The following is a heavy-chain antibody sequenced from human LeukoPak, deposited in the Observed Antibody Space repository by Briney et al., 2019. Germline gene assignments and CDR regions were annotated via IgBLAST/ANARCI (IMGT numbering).Heavy chain of an antibody. CDR3: ASGAYSYYCMDV. CDR2: IYYSGST. J-gene: IGHJ6*03. V-gene: IGHV4-61*05. CDR1: GGSISSSSYY. Sequence: SETLSLTCTVSGGSISSSSYYWGWIRQPPGKGLEWIGYIYYSGSTNYNPSLKSRVTISVDTSKNQFSLKLSSVTAADTAVYYCASGAYSYYCMDVWGKGTTVTISS. D-gene: IGHD1-26*01.